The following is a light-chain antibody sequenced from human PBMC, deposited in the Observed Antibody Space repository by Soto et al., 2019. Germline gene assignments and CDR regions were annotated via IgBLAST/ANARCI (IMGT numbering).Light chain of an antibody. CDR2: GAS. CDR1: QSVSSN. CDR3: QQYNNWPPWT. V-gene: IGKV3-15*01. Sequence: EIVMTQSPATLSVSPGERATLSCRASQSVSSNLAWFQQKPGQAPRLLIYGASTRDTGISARFSGSGSGTEFTLTISSLQSGDFAVYHCQQYNNWPPWTFGQGTKVDIK. J-gene: IGKJ1*01.